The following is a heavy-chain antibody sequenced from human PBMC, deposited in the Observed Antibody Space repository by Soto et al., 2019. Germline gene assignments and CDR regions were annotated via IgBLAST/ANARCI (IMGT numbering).Heavy chain of an antibody. V-gene: IGHV4-59*01. CDR2: IYYTGST. Sequence: SETLSLTWTVSGGSMSSNYWTWIRQSPGKGLGLMWYIYYTGSTKYNPSLKSRVTISLDTSKNHFSLRLTSVTSADTAVYYCARGGSYGDFFDYWGQGAQVTVSS. CDR3: ARGGSYGDFFDY. D-gene: IGHD1-26*01. CDR1: GGSMSSNY. J-gene: IGHJ4*02.